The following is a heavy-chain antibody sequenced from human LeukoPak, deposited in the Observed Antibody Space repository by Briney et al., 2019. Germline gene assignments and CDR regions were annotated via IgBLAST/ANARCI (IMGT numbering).Heavy chain of an antibody. J-gene: IGHJ3*02. V-gene: IGHV4-59*08. D-gene: IGHD1-26*01. Sequence: SQTLSLTCTVSGGSITSYYYNWIRQPPGKGLEWIGYIYYSGSTKYNPSLKRRVTISVDTSKNQFSLKLSSVTAADTAVYYCASQRGATSDAFDIWGQGTMVTVSS. CDR3: ASQRGATSDAFDI. CDR1: GGSITSYY. CDR2: IYYSGST.